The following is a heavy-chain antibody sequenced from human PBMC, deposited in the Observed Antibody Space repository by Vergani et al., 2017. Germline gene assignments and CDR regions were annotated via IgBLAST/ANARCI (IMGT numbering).Heavy chain of an antibody. Sequence: EVQLVESGGGLIQPGGSLRLSCAASGFTVSSNYMSWVRQAPGKGLEWVSVIYSGGSTYYADSVKGRFTISRDNSKNTLYLQMNSLRAEDTAVYYCARDSRAHYDSSGAMDAFDIWGQGTMVTVSS. D-gene: IGHD3-22*01. CDR2: IYSGGST. CDR1: GFTVSSNY. J-gene: IGHJ3*02. CDR3: ARDSRAHYDSSGAMDAFDI. V-gene: IGHV3-53*01.